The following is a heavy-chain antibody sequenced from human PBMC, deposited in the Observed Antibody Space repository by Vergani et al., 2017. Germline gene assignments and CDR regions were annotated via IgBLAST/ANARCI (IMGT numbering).Heavy chain of an antibody. CDR3: ARGDYGILTGYRY. J-gene: IGHJ4*02. D-gene: IGHD3-9*01. CDR1: GYTFSNYY. Sequence: QVQVVQSGAEVKKSGASVKVSCKTSGYTFSNYYMHWVRQAPGQGLEWMGIINPSGGHKNYAQKFQGRVTMTRDTSTSKVYMELRSLRSEDKAIYYCARGDYGILTGYRYWGQGTLVTIAA. V-gene: IGHV1-46*03. CDR2: INPSGGHK.